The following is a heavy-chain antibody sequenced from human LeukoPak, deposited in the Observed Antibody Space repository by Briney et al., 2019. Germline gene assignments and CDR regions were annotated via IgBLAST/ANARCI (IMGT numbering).Heavy chain of an antibody. CDR1: GYTFTGYY. J-gene: IGHJ5*02. D-gene: IGHD6-6*01. Sequence: ASVKVSCKASGYTFTGYYMHWVRQAPGQGLEWMGWINPNSGGTNYAQKFQGRATMTRDTSISTAYMELSRLRSDDTAVYYCARGDGYSSSYWFDPWGQGTLVTVSS. V-gene: IGHV1-2*02. CDR2: INPNSGGT. CDR3: ARGDGYSSSYWFDP.